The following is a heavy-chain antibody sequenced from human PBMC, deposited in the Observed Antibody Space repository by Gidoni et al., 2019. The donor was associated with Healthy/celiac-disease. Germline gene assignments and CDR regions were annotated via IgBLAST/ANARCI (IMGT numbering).Heavy chain of an antibody. V-gene: IGHV1-8*01. Sequence: QVQLVQSGAEVKKPGASVKVSCKASGHTFTGHDITWVRQATGQGLEWMGWMNPNSGNTGYAQKFQGRVTMTRNTTISTVYMELNSLRSEDTAVYYCARGYYLDYWGQGTLVTVSP. J-gene: IGHJ4*02. CDR1: GHTFTGHD. CDR2: MNPNSGNT. CDR3: ARGYYLDY.